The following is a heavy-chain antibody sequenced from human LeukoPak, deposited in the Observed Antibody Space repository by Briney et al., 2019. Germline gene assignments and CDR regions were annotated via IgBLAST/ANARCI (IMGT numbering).Heavy chain of an antibody. Sequence: GGSLRLSCAASGFTFSSYWMSWVRQAPGKGLEWVANIKQDGSEKYYVDSVKGRFTISRDNAKNSLYLQMNSLRSEDTAVYYCARGEIPIAAAGITFDYWGQGTLVTVSS. J-gene: IGHJ4*02. V-gene: IGHV3-7*03. D-gene: IGHD6-13*01. CDR1: GFTFSSYW. CDR2: IKQDGSEK. CDR3: ARGEIPIAAAGITFDY.